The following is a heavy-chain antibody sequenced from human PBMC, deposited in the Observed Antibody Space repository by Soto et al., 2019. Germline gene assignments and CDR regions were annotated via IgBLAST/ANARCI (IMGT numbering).Heavy chain of an antibody. Sequence: QMQLEQSGAEVKKPGSSMKISCKASVGTLSDHGVSWLRQAPGQGLEWVGGTIPVFNTAKYAPKFQGRVTIAADKSTNIAYMELGSLRSDDTAFYYCARGVYGSGNYYTGPSAFDIWGQGTLVIVSS. D-gene: IGHD3-10*01. J-gene: IGHJ3*02. CDR3: ARGVYGSGNYYTGPSAFDI. V-gene: IGHV1-69*06. CDR1: VGTLSDHG. CDR2: TIPVFNTA.